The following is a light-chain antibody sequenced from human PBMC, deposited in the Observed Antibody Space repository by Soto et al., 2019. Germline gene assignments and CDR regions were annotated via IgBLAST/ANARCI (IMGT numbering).Light chain of an antibody. CDR3: QLVKTYPRT. CDR1: QAVPNN. CDR2: EES. Sequence: DIHLTQSPSFLSASVGDRVTITCRPSQAVPNNMAWYQQKPGKPPKLLIYEESTLHSGVPSRFSGRKSGTQFTLPIDSLQPEDFATYYCQLVKTYPRTFGGGTKVEIK. V-gene: IGKV1-9*01. J-gene: IGKJ4*01.